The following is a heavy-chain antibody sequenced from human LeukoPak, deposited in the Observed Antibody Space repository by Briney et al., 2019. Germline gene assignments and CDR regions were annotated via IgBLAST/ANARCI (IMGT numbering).Heavy chain of an antibody. J-gene: IGHJ3*02. Sequence: GGSLRLSCAASGFTFSDYYMSWIRQAPGKGLEWVSYISSSGSTIYYADSVKGRFTISRDNAKNSLYLQMNSLRAEDTAVYYCARGNPYYYDSSGYPRGDAFDIWGQGTMVTVSS. CDR3: ARGNPYYYDSSGYPRGDAFDI. CDR2: ISSSGSTI. D-gene: IGHD3-22*01. CDR1: GFTFSDYY. V-gene: IGHV3-11*01.